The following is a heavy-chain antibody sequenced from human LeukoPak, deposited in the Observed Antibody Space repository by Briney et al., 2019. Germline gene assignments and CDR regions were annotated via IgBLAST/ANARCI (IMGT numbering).Heavy chain of an antibody. CDR3: AKDLNTYRYDSRDLQH. D-gene: IGHD3-22*01. CDR2: ISYDGSNK. V-gene: IGHV3-30*18. J-gene: IGHJ1*01. Sequence: WVRXXXXKXXEWXAVISYDGSNKWYADSVKGRFTISRDNSKNTLYLQMNSLRPEDTAVYFCAKDLNTYRYDSRDLQHWGQGILVTVSS.